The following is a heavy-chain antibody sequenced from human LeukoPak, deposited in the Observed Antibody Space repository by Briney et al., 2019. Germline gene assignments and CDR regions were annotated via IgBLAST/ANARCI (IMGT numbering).Heavy chain of an antibody. J-gene: IGHJ5*02. V-gene: IGHV4-59*01. CDR1: GGSISTYY. CDR2: IYYSGNT. Sequence: PSETLSLTCTVSGGSISTYYWSWIRQPPGKGLEWIGYIYYSGNTNYNPSLKSRVTISVDTSKKQFSLKLRSVTAADTAVYYCARDQIVVAGNWFDPWGQGTLVTVSS. CDR3: ARDQIVVAGNWFDP. D-gene: IGHD6-13*01.